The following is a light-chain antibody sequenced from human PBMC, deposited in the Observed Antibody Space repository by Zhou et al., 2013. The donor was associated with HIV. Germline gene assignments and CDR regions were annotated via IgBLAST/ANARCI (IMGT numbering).Light chain of an antibody. Sequence: DIQMTQSPSSVSASVGDRVTITCRASQGISSLLAWYQQKPGKAPNLLIYAASTLHTGVPSRFSGRGSGTDFTLTISSLQPDDFATYFCQQSYSTPPDTFGQGTKLEIK. V-gene: IGKV1-12*01. CDR3: QQSYSTPPDT. CDR1: QGISSL. CDR2: AAS. J-gene: IGKJ2*01.